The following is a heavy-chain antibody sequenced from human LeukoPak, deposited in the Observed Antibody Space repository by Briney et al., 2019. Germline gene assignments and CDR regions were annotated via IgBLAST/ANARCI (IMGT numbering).Heavy chain of an antibody. V-gene: IGHV1-46*01. CDR2: INPSGGST. J-gene: IGHJ4*02. CDR1: GYTFTSYY. D-gene: IGHD3-22*01. CDR3: ARDSSYYYDSSGYFDY. Sequence: ASVKVSCKASGYTFTSYYMHWVRQTPGQGLEWMGIINPSGGSTSYAQKFQGRVTVTRDTSTSTVYMELSSLRSEDTAVYYCARDSSYYYDSSGYFDYWGQGTLVTVSS.